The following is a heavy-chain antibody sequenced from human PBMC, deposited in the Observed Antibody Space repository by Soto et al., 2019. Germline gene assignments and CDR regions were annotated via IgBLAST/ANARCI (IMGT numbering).Heavy chain of an antibody. CDR3: ASHLPICPPISDYGYEPLRPYSWFDP. J-gene: IGHJ5*02. V-gene: IGHV4-39*01. CDR2: IYYGGST. CDR1: GGSISSSSYY. D-gene: IGHD3-10*01. Sequence: PSETLSLTCTVSGGSISSSSYYWGWIRQPPGKGLEWIGSIYYGGSTYYNPSLKSRVTISVDTSKNQFSLKLSSVTAADTAVYYCASHLPICPPISDYGYEPLRPYSWFDPWGKGTLVTV.